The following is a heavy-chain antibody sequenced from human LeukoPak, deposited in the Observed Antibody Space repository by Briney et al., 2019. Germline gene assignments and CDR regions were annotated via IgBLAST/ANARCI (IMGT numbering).Heavy chain of an antibody. CDR1: GGSISSYN. Sequence: SETLSPTSTVAGGSISSYNWSWIRQPAGRGLEWIGRIYTSGSTNYNPSLKSRVTISVDKSKNQFSLKLSSLTAADTAVYYCARVHRTPIYGDSIYWYVDLWGRGTLVTVSS. CDR3: ARVHRTPIYGDSIYWYVDL. J-gene: IGHJ2*01. D-gene: IGHD4-17*01. CDR2: IYTSGST. V-gene: IGHV4-4*07.